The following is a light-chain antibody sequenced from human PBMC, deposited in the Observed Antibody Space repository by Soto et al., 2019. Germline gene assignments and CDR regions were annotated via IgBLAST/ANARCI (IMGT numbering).Light chain of an antibody. CDR1: QSVSRN. CDR3: QQYNNWHLT. J-gene: IGKJ3*01. CDR2: DAS. V-gene: IGKV3-15*01. Sequence: EVVMTQSPATLSASPGETATLSCRASQSVSRNLAWYQQKPGRAPRLLIYDASTRATGIPARFIATGSGTEFTLTLSSLQSEDFAVYYCQQYNNWHLTIGPGTKVDIK.